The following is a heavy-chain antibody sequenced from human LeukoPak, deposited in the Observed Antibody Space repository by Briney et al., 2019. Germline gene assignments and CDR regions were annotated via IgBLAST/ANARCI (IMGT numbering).Heavy chain of an antibody. CDR3: ARSYYDFWSGSPYGMDV. Sequence: SETLSLTCAVYGGSFSGYYWSWIRQPPGKGLEWIGEINHSGSTNYNPSLKSRVTISVDTSKNQFSLKLSSVTAADTAVYYCARSYYDFWSGSPYGMDVWGQGTTVTVSS. J-gene: IGHJ6*02. CDR1: GGSFSGYY. CDR2: INHSGST. V-gene: IGHV4-34*01. D-gene: IGHD3-3*01.